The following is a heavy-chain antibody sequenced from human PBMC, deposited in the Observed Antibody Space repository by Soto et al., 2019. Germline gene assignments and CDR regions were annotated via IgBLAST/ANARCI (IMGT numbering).Heavy chain of an antibody. CDR2: ISSSSSYI. CDR1: GFTFSSYS. J-gene: IGHJ4*02. Sequence: EVQLVESGGGLVKPGGSLRLSCAASGFTFSSYSMNWVRQAPGKGLEWVSAISSSSSYIYYADSVKGRFTISRDNAKYSLYLQMNSLRAEDTAVYYCARGYDSSGYLFDYWGQGTLVTVSS. D-gene: IGHD3-22*01. V-gene: IGHV3-21*01. CDR3: ARGYDSSGYLFDY.